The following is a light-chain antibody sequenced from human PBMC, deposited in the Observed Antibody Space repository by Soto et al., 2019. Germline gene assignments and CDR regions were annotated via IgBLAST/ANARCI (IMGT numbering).Light chain of an antibody. Sequence: DIQTTQSPSALSASVGDRATITCRASQSISSWLAWYQQKPGKAPKLLIYDASTLQSGVPSRYSGSGSGTEFTLTISSLEPEDFAVYYCQQRRSWQVTFGQGTRLEIK. CDR1: QSISSW. CDR3: QQRRSWQVT. J-gene: IGKJ5*01. V-gene: IGKV1-5*01. CDR2: DAS.